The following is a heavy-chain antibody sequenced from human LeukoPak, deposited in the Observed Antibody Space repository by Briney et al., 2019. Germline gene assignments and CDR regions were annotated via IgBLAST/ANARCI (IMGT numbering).Heavy chain of an antibody. D-gene: IGHD3-10*01. CDR1: GFTFSSYS. Sequence: PGGSLRLSCEASGFTFSSYSMFWVRQAPGKGLEWVSYISSSSSTIHYADSVKGRFTISRDNAKNSLYLHMNSLRDEDTAVYYCARKGDPSGLGYWGQGTLVTVSS. J-gene: IGHJ4*02. V-gene: IGHV3-48*02. CDR3: ARKGDPSGLGY. CDR2: ISSSSSTI.